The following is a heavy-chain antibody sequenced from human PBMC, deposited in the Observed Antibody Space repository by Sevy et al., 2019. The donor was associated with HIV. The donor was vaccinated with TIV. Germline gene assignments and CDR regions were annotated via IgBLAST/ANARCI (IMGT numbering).Heavy chain of an antibody. CDR2: ISSGSTYI. Sequence: GSLRLSCAASGFTFSDYYMTWIRQAPGKGLEWVSYISSGSTYINYADSVKGRFTIPRDNAKNSLYLQMNSLRAEDTAVYYCAKDSRVYSSSHFDYWGQGTLVTVSS. D-gene: IGHD6-13*01. J-gene: IGHJ4*02. V-gene: IGHV3-11*06. CDR1: GFTFSDYY. CDR3: AKDSRVYSSSHFDY.